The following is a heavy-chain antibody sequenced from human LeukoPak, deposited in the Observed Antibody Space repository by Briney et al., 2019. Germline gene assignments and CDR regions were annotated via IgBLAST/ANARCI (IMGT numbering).Heavy chain of an antibody. CDR1: GGTFSSYA. CDR2: INTNTGNP. D-gene: IGHD4-17*01. CDR3: ARGITTVTSLNGMDV. J-gene: IGHJ6*02. Sequence: ASVKVSCKASGGTFSSYAINWVRQAPGQGLEWMGWINTNTGNPTYAQGFTGRFVFSLDTSVNTAYLEISSLKAEDTGVYYCARGITTVTSLNGMDVWGQGTTVTVSS. V-gene: IGHV7-4-1*02.